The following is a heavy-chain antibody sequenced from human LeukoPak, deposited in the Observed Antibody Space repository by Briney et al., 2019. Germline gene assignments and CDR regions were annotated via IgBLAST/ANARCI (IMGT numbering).Heavy chain of an antibody. CDR3: AREREGPYGYLDY. Sequence: SQTLSLTCTVSGGSISSAAYYWSWIRQPAGKGLEWIARIHISGSTNYNPSLKSRVTISVDTSKNQFSLKLSSVTAADTAVYYCAREREGPYGYLDYWGQGTLVTVSS. CDR2: IHISGST. D-gene: IGHD4-17*01. CDR1: GGSISSAAYY. V-gene: IGHV4-61*02. J-gene: IGHJ4*02.